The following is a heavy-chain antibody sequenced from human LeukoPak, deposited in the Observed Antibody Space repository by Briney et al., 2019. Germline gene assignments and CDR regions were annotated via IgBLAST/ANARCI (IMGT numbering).Heavy chain of an antibody. CDR1: GYTFTSYD. J-gene: IGHJ3*02. Sequence: ASVKVSCKASGYTFTSYDINWVRQATSQGLEWVGCMNPNSGDTVYAQKFQGRITMTRNTSTSTAYMEVSSLRSEDTAVYYCARDLASQGRLYCSSTRCSKGTFDIWGQGTMVTVSS. CDR2: MNPNSGDT. D-gene: IGHD2-2*01. CDR3: ARDLASQGRLYCSSTRCSKGTFDI. V-gene: IGHV1-8*01.